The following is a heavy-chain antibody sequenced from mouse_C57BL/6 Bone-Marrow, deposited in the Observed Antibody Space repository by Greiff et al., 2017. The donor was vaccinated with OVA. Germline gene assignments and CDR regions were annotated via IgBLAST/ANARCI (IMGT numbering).Heavy chain of an antibody. CDR2: IYPGSGNT. V-gene: IGHV1-66*01. Sequence: VKLVESGPELVKPGASVKISCKASGYSFTSYYIHWVKQRPGQGLEWIGWIYPGSGNTKYNEKFKGKATLTADTSSSTAYMQLSSLTSEDSAVYYCASSWGWLPLPYWGQGTLVTVSA. D-gene: IGHD2-3*01. CDR1: GYSFTSYY. CDR3: ASSWGWLPLPY. J-gene: IGHJ3*01.